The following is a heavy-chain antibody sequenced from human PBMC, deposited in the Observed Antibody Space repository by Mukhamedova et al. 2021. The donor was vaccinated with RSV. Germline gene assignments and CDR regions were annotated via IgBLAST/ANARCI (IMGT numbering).Heavy chain of an antibody. J-gene: IGHJ1*01. Sequence: VRQAPGQGLEWMGGIIPIFGTANYAQKFQGRVTITADESTSTAYMELSSLRSEDTAVYYCASGARGIFGVVTDEYFQHLGQGTLV. CDR2: IIPIFGTA. CDR3: ASGARGIFGVVTDEYFQH. V-gene: IGHV1-69*01. D-gene: IGHD3-3*01.